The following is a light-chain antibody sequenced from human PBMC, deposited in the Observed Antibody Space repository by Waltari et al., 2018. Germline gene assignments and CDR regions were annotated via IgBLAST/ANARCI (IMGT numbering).Light chain of an antibody. CDR2: GAS. J-gene: IGKJ1*01. V-gene: IGKV3-20*01. Sequence: IVLTQSPASLPLSPGVRATPSCRASQSVSRSLAWYQQKPGQAPKLLIYGASTRATGIPDRFTGSGSGTDFSLTISSLEPEDFAIYFCQHYVRLPATFGQGTKVEIK. CDR1: QSVSRS. CDR3: QHYVRLPAT.